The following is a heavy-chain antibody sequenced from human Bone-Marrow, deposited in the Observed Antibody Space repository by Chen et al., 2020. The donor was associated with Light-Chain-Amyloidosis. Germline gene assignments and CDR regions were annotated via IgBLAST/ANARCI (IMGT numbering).Heavy chain of an antibody. CDR1: GYTLTSNG. Sequence: QVQLVQSGAEVKKPGASVKVSCKGSGYTLTSNGISWVRQATGHGLEWMGWISTYNGNTNYAQNLQGRVTMTTDTSTSTAYMELRSLRYDDTAVYYCARDPGYSSSWSPGSFWGQGTLVTVSS. CDR2: ISTYNGNT. D-gene: IGHD6-13*01. CDR3: ARDPGYSSSWSPGSF. J-gene: IGHJ4*02. V-gene: IGHV1-18*01.